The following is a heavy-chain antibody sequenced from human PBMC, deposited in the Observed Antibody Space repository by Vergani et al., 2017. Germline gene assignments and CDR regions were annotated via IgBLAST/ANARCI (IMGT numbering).Heavy chain of an antibody. CDR2: IYYSGST. CDR3: ARAVVSGSYYRYYYYYYMDV. CDR1: GGSISSYY. D-gene: IGHD1-26*01. J-gene: IGHJ6*03. V-gene: IGHV4-59*01. Sequence: QLQLQESGSGLVKPSQTLSLTCAVSGGSISSYYWSWIRQPPGKGLEWIGYIYYSGSTNYNPSLKSRVTISVDTSKNQFSLKLSSVTAADTAVYYCARAVVSGSYYRYYYYYYMDVWGKGTTVTVSS.